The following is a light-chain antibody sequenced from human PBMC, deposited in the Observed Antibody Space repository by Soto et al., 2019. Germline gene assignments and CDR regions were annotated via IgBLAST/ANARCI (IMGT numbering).Light chain of an antibody. J-gene: IGLJ3*02. CDR1: SSDVGGYNY. CDR3: SSYSSSTPLV. CDR2: DVN. V-gene: IGLV2-14*01. Sequence: QSALTQPASVSGSPGQSITISCTGTSSDVGGYNYVSWYQQRPGKAPKLMIYDVNNRPSVVSNRFSASKSGNTASLTISGLQAEDEADYYCSSYSSSTPLVFGGGTKLTV.